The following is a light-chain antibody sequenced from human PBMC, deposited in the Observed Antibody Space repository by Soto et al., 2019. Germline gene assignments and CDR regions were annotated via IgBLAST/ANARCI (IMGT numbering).Light chain of an antibody. CDR1: QSVTSNC. CDR2: GAS. V-gene: IGKV3-20*01. Sequence: EIVLTQSPGTLSLSPGERATLSCRASQSVTSNCLVWYQQKPGQAPRLLIYGASSRATGIPDRFSGSGSGTDFTLTISRVEPEDFAVYYCQQYGDSPWTFGQGTKVDIK. J-gene: IGKJ1*01. CDR3: QQYGDSPWT.